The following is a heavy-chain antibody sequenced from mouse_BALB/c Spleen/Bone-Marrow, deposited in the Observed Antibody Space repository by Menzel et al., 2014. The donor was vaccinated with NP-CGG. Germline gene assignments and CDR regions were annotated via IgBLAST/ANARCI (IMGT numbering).Heavy chain of an antibody. CDR2: ISSGGNYT. CDR1: GFTFSSYA. Sequence: EVKLVESGGGLVKPGGSLKLSCAASGFTFSSYAMSWVRQSPEKRLEWVAEISSGGNYTYYPDTVTGRFTIYRDNAKNILYLEMSSLRSDDTAMYYCVRAYGSSYAMDYWGQGTSVTVSS. V-gene: IGHV5-9-4*01. J-gene: IGHJ4*01. D-gene: IGHD1-1*01. CDR3: VRAYGSSYAMDY.